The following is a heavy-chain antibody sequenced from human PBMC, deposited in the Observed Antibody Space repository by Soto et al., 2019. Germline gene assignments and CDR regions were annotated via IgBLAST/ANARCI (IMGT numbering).Heavy chain of an antibody. Sequence: QVHLVQSGAEVKKPGASVKVSCKGSGYAFTTYGITWVRQAPGQGLEWMGWISAHNGNTNSAQKLQGRVTVTRDTSTSTAYMELRSLRSADTAVYYGARGRYGDYWGQGALVTVSS. CDR1: GYAFTTYG. D-gene: IGHD1-1*01. V-gene: IGHV1-18*01. CDR2: ISAHNGNT. J-gene: IGHJ4*02. CDR3: ARGRYGDY.